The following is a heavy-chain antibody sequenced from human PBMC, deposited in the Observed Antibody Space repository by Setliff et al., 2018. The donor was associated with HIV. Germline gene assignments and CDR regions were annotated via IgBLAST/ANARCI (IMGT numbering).Heavy chain of an antibody. CDR2: IYYNEKT. CDR3: ARERRVVRGFSYNWYFDS. Sequence: SETLSLTCTVSGGSASNSRYYWAWIRQPPGKGLEYIGSIYYNEKTYYSPSLKGRVTISVDTSKNQFSLKLSSVTTADTAVYYCARERRVVRGFSYNWYFDSWGQGTLVTVSS. V-gene: IGHV4-39*07. J-gene: IGHJ4*02. D-gene: IGHD5-18*01. CDR1: GGSASNSRYY.